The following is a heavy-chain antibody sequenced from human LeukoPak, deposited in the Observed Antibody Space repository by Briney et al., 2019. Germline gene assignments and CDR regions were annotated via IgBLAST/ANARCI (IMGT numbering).Heavy chain of an antibody. Sequence: ASVKVSCKASGYTFTTYYIHWVRQAPGQGLEWMGIINPTGGSTTYAQKFQGRVTMTRDTSTSTVFMEVNSLRFEDTVVYYCALYSSTWYWGQGTLVTVSS. CDR1: GYTFTTYY. CDR3: ALYSSTWY. CDR2: INPTGGST. V-gene: IGHV1-46*01. D-gene: IGHD6-13*01. J-gene: IGHJ4*02.